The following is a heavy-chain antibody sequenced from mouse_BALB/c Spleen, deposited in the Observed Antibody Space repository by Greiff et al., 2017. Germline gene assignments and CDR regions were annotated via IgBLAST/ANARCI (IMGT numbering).Heavy chain of an antibody. CDR3: ARPYRYDGAPWAMDY. J-gene: IGHJ4*01. D-gene: IGHD2-14*01. Sequence: EVKLQESGGGLVQPGGSRKLSCAASGFTFSSFGMHWVRQAPEKGLEWVAYISSGSSTIYYADTVKGRFTISRDNPKNTLFLQMTSLRSEDTAMYYCARPYRYDGAPWAMDYWGQGTSVTVSS. V-gene: IGHV5-17*02. CDR1: GFTFSSFG. CDR2: ISSGSSTI.